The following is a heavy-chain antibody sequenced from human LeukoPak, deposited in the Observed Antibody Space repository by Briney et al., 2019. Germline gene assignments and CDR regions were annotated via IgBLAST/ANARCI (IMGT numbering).Heavy chain of an antibody. CDR3: ATYGVGPRDLDY. D-gene: IGHD1-26*01. CDR1: GGTFSSYS. Sequence: ASVKVSCKASGGTFSSYSISWVRQAPGQGLEWMGGITPIFGTANYAQKFQGRVTITTDESTSTAYMELSSLRSEDTAVYYCATYGVGPRDLDYWGQGTLVTVSS. CDR2: ITPIFGTA. J-gene: IGHJ4*02. V-gene: IGHV1-69*05.